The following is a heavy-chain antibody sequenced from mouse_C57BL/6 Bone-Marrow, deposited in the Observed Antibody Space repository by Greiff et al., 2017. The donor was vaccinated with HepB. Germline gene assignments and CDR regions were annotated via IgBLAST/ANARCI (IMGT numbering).Heavy chain of an antibody. V-gene: IGHV1-82*01. CDR2: IYPGDGDT. Sequence: QVQLKESGPELVKPGASVKISCKASGYAFSSSWMNWVKQRPGKGLEWIGRIYPGDGDTNYNGKFKGKATLTADKSSSTAYMQLSSLTSEDSAVYYCARGGVYGIPFAYWGKGPLVTVSA. J-gene: IGHJ3*01. D-gene: IGHD2-1*01. CDR1: GYAFSSSW. CDR3: ARGGVYGIPFAY.